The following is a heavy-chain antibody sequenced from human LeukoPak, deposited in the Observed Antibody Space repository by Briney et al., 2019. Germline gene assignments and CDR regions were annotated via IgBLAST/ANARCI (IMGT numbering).Heavy chain of an antibody. CDR2: IIPILGIA. Sequence: GASVKVSCKASGGTFSSYAISWVRQAPGQGLEWMGRIIPILGIANYAQKFQGRVTMTEDTSTDTAYMELSSLRSEDTAVYYCATESRGSSGWYRYYFDYWGQGTLVTVSS. D-gene: IGHD6-19*01. V-gene: IGHV1-69*04. J-gene: IGHJ4*02. CDR1: GGTFSSYA. CDR3: ATESRGSSGWYRYYFDY.